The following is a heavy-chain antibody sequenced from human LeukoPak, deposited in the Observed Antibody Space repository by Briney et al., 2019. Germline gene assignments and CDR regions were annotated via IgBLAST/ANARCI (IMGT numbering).Heavy chain of an antibody. CDR1: GFTFSGYS. D-gene: IGHD5-24*01. J-gene: IGHJ6*02. V-gene: IGHV3-21*06. Sequence: PGGSLTLSCEASGFTFSGYSMNWVRQAPGKGLEWVSYISESSSHTYNADSVKDRFTISRDNAKNSLYLQMNSLRVEDTGIYYCARDRAVKARIGGMDVWGQGTTVIVSS. CDR3: ARDRAVKARIGGMDV. CDR2: ISESSSHT.